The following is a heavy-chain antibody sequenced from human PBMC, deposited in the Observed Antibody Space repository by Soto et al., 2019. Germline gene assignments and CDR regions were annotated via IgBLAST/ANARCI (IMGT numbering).Heavy chain of an antibody. V-gene: IGHV1-46*03. CDR2: INPSGGST. Sequence: ASVKVSCKASGYTFTSYYMQWVRQAPGQGLEWMGIINPSGGSTSYAQKFQGRVTMTRDTSTSTVYMELSSLKSEDTAVYYCASIGGSYSALNYWGQGTLVTVSS. CDR1: GYTFTSYY. D-gene: IGHD1-26*01. J-gene: IGHJ4*02. CDR3: ASIGGSYSALNY.